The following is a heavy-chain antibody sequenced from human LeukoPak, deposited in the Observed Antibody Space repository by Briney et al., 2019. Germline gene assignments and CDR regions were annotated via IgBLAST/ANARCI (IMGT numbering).Heavy chain of an antibody. CDR2: ISSSSTSM. D-gene: IGHD3-9*01. CDR1: GFTFSSYS. V-gene: IGHV3-21*01. J-gene: IGHJ4*02. Sequence: GGSLRLSCAASGFTFSSYSMNWVRQAPGKGLEWVSSISSSSTSMYYADSVKGRFTISRDNAKNSLYLQMNSLRAEDTAVYYCARTYYDILTGYNPYFDYWGQGTLVTVSS. CDR3: ARTYYDILTGYNPYFDY.